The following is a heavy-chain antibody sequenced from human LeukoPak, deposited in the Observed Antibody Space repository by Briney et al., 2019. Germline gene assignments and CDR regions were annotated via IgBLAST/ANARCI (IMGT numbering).Heavy chain of an antibody. D-gene: IGHD3-10*01. V-gene: IGHV3-74*03. CDR3: ARGRSGSYGFFDY. Sequence: GGSLRLSCEGSGFTFSTSWMHWVRQAPGKGLVGVSRIDSDGSRITYADSVKGRFTISRDKAKNTVYLQMNSLRAEDTAVYYCARGRSGSYGFFDYWSLGNLVTVSS. CDR2: IDSDGSRI. J-gene: IGHJ4*02. CDR1: GFTFSTSW.